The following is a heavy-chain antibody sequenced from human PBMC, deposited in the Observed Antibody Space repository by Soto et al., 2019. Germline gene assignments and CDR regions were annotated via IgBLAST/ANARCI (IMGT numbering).Heavy chain of an antibody. J-gene: IGHJ3*02. V-gene: IGHV4-4*07. CDR1: GGSVSSYY. CDR3: AREGFRGVAVVAGSRFEPFDI. Sequence: SETLSLTCTVYGGSVSSYYWSWIRQPAGEGLEWIGRIYNSGSTNYNPSLKSRVTMSVDTSKNRFSLKLDSVTAADTAVYYCAREGFRGVAVVAGSRFEPFDIWGQGTRVTVSS. D-gene: IGHD2-15*01. CDR2: IYNSGST.